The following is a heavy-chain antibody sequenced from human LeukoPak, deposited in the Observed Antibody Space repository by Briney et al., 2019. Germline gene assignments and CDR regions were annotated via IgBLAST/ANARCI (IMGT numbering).Heavy chain of an antibody. D-gene: IGHD2-21*02. CDR2: IYTSGST. J-gene: IGHJ6*03. Sequence: SETLFLTCTVSGGSISSYYWSWIRQPAGKGLEWIGRIYTSGSTNYNPSLKSRVTMSVDTSKNQFSLKLSSVTAADTAVYYCAREGGDCGGDCGHYYYYMDVWGKGTTVTVSS. CDR1: GGSISSYY. V-gene: IGHV4-4*07. CDR3: AREGGDCGGDCGHYYYYMDV.